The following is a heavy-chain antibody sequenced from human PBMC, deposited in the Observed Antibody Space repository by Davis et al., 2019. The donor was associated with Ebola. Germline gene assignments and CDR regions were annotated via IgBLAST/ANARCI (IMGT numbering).Heavy chain of an antibody. Sequence: GESLKISCAASGFTFSDYYMSWIRQAPGKGLEWVSYISSSGSTIYYADSVKGRFTISRDNAKNSLYLQMNSLRAEDTAVYYCARELAGCWFDPWGQGTLVTVSS. CDR2: ISSSGSTI. CDR3: ARELAGCWFDP. V-gene: IGHV3-11*04. CDR1: GFTFSDYY. J-gene: IGHJ5*02. D-gene: IGHD6-19*01.